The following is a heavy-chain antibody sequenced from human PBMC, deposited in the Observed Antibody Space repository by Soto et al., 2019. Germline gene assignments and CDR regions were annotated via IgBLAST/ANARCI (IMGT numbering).Heavy chain of an antibody. CDR1: GYTFTNYA. V-gene: IGHV1-69*13. CDR3: ARVDIVATIWGVWFDP. D-gene: IGHD5-12*01. CDR2: IIPFFGTT. J-gene: IGHJ5*02. Sequence: SVKVSCKTSGYTFTNYALSWVRQTPGQGLEWMGLIIPFFGTTNFAQKFQGRVTMTADESTSTAYMELSSLRSEDTAVYYCARVDIVATIWGVWFDPWGQGTLVTVSS.